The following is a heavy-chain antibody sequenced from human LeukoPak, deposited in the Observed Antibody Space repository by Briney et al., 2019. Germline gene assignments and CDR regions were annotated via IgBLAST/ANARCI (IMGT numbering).Heavy chain of an antibody. CDR2: ISYDGSNK. CDR3: AGDGYYYDSSGYYYDLPFSQKYFQH. V-gene: IGHV3-30*04. D-gene: IGHD3-22*01. CDR1: GFTFSSYA. J-gene: IGHJ1*01. Sequence: PGGSLRLSCAASGFTFSSYAMHWVRQAPGKGLEWVAVISYDGSNKYYADSVKGQFTISRDNSKNTLYLQMNSLRAEDTAVYYCAGDGYYYDSSGYYYDLPFSQKYFQHWGQGTLVTVSS.